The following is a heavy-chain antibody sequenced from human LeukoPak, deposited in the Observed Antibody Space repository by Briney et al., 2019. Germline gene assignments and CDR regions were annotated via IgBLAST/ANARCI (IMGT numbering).Heavy chain of an antibody. CDR1: GFTFSSYA. D-gene: IGHD2-15*01. CDR3: AKNGGSQCYSHLDS. J-gene: IGHJ4*02. CDR2: TSGSGGST. V-gene: IGHV3-23*01. Sequence: GGSLRLSCAASGFTFSSYAMSWVRQAPGKGLEWVSGTSGSGGSTYYAGSVKGRFTISIDNSKNTLYLQMNSLRVEDTAVYYCAKNGGSQCYSHLDSWGQGTLVTVSS.